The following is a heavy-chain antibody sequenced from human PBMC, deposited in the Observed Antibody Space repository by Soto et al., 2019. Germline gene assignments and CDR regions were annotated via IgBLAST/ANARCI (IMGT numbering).Heavy chain of an antibody. CDR2: IWYDGSNK. V-gene: IGHV3-33*01. Sequence: QVQLVESGGGVVQPGRSLRLSCAASGFTFSSYGMHWVRQAPGKGLEWVAVIWYDGSNKYYADSVKGRFTISRDNSKNTLNLQMNSLRAEDTAAYYCARARIPTYYYDSSGSEGAFDYWGQGTLVTVSS. D-gene: IGHD3-22*01. J-gene: IGHJ4*02. CDR1: GFTFSSYG. CDR3: ARARIPTYYYDSSGSEGAFDY.